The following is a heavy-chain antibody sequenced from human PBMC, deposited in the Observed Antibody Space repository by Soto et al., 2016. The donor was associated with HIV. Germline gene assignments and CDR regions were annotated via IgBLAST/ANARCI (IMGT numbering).Heavy chain of an antibody. D-gene: IGHD3-22*01. Sequence: EVQLVESGGGLVQPGGSLRLSCAASGFTFSSYSLNWVRQAPGKGLEWVSYISSSSSIIYYADSVKGRFTISRDNAKNSLYLQMNGLRAEDTAVYYCARDLITMIADAFDYRGAKGQVVTVSS. CDR3: ARDLITMIADAFDYR. J-gene: IGHJ3*02. CDR1: GFTFSSYS. V-gene: IGHV3-48*04. CDR2: ISSSSSII.